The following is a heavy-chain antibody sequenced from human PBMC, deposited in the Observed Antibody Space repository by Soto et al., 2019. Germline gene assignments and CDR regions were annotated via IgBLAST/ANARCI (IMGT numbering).Heavy chain of an antibody. D-gene: IGHD5-12*01. J-gene: IGHJ6*02. V-gene: IGHV5-51*01. CDR2: IYPTDSDT. CDR3: ARSGYSSHGMDV. CDR1: GYIFTTYW. Sequence: GESLKISCQGSGYIFTTYWIGWVRQMPGKGLEWMGIIYPTDSDTRYSPAFQGQVTISTDKSITTAYLQWSSLRASDTAVYYCARSGYSSHGMDVWGQGTTVTVSS.